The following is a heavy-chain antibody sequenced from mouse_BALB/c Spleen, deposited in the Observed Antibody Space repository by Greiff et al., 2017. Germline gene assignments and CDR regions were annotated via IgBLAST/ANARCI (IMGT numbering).Heavy chain of an antibody. Sequence: QVQLKQPGAELVKPGASVKLSCKASGYTFTSYWMHWVKQRPGQGLEWIGEINPSNGRTNYNEKFKSKATLTVDKSSSTAYMQLSSLTSEDSAVYYCARLDGYDEVAYWGQGTLVTVSA. V-gene: IGHV1S81*02. CDR1: GYTFTSYW. CDR3: ARLDGYDEVAY. J-gene: IGHJ3*01. CDR2: INPSNGRT. D-gene: IGHD2-2*01.